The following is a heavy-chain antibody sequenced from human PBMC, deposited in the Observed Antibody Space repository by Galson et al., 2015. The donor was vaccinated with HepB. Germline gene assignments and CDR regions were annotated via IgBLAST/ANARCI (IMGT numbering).Heavy chain of an antibody. CDR3: AKESGLLHCGGDCYDYYYGMDV. CDR2: ISYDGSNK. Sequence: SLRLSCAASGFTLSSYGMHWVRQAPGKGLEWVAVISYDGSNKYYADSVKGRFTISRDNSKNALYLQMNSLRAEDTAVYYCAKESGLLHCGGDCYDYYYGMDVWGQGTTVTVSS. J-gene: IGHJ6*02. D-gene: IGHD2-21*02. V-gene: IGHV3-30*18. CDR1: GFTLSSYG.